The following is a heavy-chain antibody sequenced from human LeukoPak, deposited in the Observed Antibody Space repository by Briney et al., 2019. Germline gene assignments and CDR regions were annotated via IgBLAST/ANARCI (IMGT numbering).Heavy chain of an antibody. CDR1: GFTFSNYW. J-gene: IGHJ3*02. D-gene: IGHD2-15*01. Sequence: GGSLRLSCAASGFTFSNYWIHWVRHAPGKGLVWVSRIKSDGSSTSYADSVKGRFTISRDNAENTLYLQMNSLRAEDTAVYYCARDLCSGGSCVLDAFDIWGQGTMVTVSS. CDR3: ARDLCSGGSCVLDAFDI. CDR2: IKSDGSST. V-gene: IGHV3-74*01.